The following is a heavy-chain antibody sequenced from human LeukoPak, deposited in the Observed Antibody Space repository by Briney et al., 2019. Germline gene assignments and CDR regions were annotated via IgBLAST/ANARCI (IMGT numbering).Heavy chain of an antibody. CDR2: INAGNGNT. J-gene: IGHJ4*02. CDR3: ARDLYCSGGSRHGLDY. V-gene: IGHV1-3*01. D-gene: IGHD2-15*01. Sequence: GASVKVSCKASGYTFTSYAMHWVRQAPGQRLEWMGWINAGNGNTKYSQKFQGRVTITRDTSASTAYMELSSLRSEDTAVYYCARDLYCSGGSRHGLDYWGQGTLVTVSS. CDR1: GYTFTSYA.